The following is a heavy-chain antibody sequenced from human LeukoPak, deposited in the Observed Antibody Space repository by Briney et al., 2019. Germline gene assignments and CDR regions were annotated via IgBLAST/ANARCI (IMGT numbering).Heavy chain of an antibody. Sequence: PGGSLILSCAASGFTFSSYSMNWVRQAPGKGLEWVSSISSSSSYIYYADSVKGRFTISRDNAKNSLYLQMNSLRAEDTAVYYCARDAYCSSTSCDDYWGQGTLVTVSS. D-gene: IGHD2-2*01. CDR2: ISSSSSYI. J-gene: IGHJ4*02. V-gene: IGHV3-21*01. CDR1: GFTFSSYS. CDR3: ARDAYCSSTSCDDY.